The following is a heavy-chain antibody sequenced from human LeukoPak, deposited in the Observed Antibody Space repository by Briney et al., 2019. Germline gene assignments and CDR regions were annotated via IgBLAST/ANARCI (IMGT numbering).Heavy chain of an antibody. Sequence: SEILSLTCSVSAGSIGNYYWSWIRQPPGKGLEWIGYFYTTGGTNYNPSLRSRVTMSLDTSNNQFSLRLTSVTAADTAVHYCARHVKNYYPNYWGQGILVTVSS. CDR2: FYTTGGT. CDR1: AGSIGNYY. CDR3: ARHVKNYYPNY. J-gene: IGHJ4*02. V-gene: IGHV4-4*09. D-gene: IGHD1-26*01.